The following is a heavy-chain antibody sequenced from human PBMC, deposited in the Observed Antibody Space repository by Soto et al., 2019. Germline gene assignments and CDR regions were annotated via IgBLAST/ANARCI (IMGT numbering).Heavy chain of an antibody. V-gene: IGHV4-59*01. CDR2: IYYSGST. CDR1: GGSISSYY. J-gene: IGHJ6*03. CDR3: ARSVSDRPYYYYYYMDV. Sequence: SETLSLTCTVSGGSISSYYWSWIRQPPGKGLEWIGYIYYSGSTNYNPSLKSRVTISVDTSKNQFSLKLSSVTAADTAVYYCARSVSDRPYYYYYYMDVWGKGTTVTVSS. D-gene: IGHD2-21*02.